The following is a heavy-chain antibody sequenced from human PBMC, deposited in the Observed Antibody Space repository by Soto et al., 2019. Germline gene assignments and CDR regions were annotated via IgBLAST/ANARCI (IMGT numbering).Heavy chain of an antibody. J-gene: IGHJ4*02. CDR3: GKCRKGEQLANFDY. D-gene: IGHD6-6*01. CDR1: GFTFSSYA. Sequence: GGSLRLSCAASGFTFSSYAMNWVRQAPGMGLEWVSTISRSGYSTYYADSVKGRFTISRDNSKNMLYLQMNSLRAEDTGLYYCGKCRKGEQLANFDYWGQGTLVTVSS. CDR2: ISRSGYST. V-gene: IGHV3-23*01.